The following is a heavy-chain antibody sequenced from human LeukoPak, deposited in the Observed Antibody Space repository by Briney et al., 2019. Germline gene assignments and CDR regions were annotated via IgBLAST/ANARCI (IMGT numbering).Heavy chain of an antibody. V-gene: IGHV3-23*01. D-gene: IGHD6-19*01. Sequence: GGSLRLSCAASGFTFGTHAMTWVRQAPGKGLEWVSGMSGSGDTTYYADSVKGRFTISRDNSKNTLFLQMNSLRAEDTAVYYCAKLAGISGWYVYYFDHWGQGTLVTVS. CDR3: AKLAGISGWYVYYFDH. CDR2: MSGSGDTT. J-gene: IGHJ4*02. CDR1: GFTFGTHA.